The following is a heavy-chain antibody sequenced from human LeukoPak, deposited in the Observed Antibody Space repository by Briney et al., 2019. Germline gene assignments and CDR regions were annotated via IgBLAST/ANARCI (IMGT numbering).Heavy chain of an antibody. D-gene: IGHD3-9*01. V-gene: IGHV4-4*07. Sequence: PSETLSLTCTVSGGSISSYYWSWIRQPAGKGLEWIGRIYTSGSTNYNPSLKSRVTMSVDTSKNQFSLKLSSVTAADTAVYYCTLTGYYTGAFDIWGQGTMVTVSS. CDR2: IYTSGST. CDR3: TLTGYYTGAFDI. J-gene: IGHJ3*02. CDR1: GGSISSYY.